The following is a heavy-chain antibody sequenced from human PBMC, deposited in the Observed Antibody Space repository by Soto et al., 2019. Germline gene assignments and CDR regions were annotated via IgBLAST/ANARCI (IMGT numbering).Heavy chain of an antibody. J-gene: IGHJ4*02. CDR1: GFTLSSYV. Sequence: QVQLVESGGGVVQPGRSLRLSCAASGFTLSSYVMHWVRQAPGKGLEWVAVISYDGSNKYYADSVKGRFTISRDNSKNTLYVQMNSLRAEDTAVYYCARDELGIVRSRAYFESWGQGTLVTVSA. CDR3: ARDELGIVRSRAYFES. D-gene: IGHD7-27*01. CDR2: ISYDGSNK. V-gene: IGHV3-30-3*01.